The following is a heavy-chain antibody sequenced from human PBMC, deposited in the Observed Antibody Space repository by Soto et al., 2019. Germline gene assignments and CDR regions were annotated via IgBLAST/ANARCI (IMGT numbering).Heavy chain of an antibody. J-gene: IGHJ4*02. Sequence: SETLSLTCTVSGGSVSSGSYYWSWIRQPPGKGLEWIGYIYYSGSTNYNPSLKSRVTISVDTSKNQFSLKLSSVTAADTAVYYCARDKYSGYDYYIDYWGQGTLVTVPQ. V-gene: IGHV4-61*01. D-gene: IGHD5-12*01. CDR1: GGSVSSGSYY. CDR2: IYYSGST. CDR3: ARDKYSGYDYYIDY.